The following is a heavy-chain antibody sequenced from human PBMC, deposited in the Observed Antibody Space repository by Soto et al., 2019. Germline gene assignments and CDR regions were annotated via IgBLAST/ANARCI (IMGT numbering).Heavy chain of an antibody. CDR1: GFSLSSIGVA. Sequence: QITLKESGPALVKPTQTLTLTCTFSGFSLSSIGVAVGWIRQPPGKALEWLALLYWNDDRRYSPSLKSRLTITKDPSKNQVVLTMTNMDPADTATYYCAHSASVPCCYYFDSCGQGTLVTVSS. CDR2: LYWNDDR. D-gene: IGHD1-26*01. CDR3: AHSASVPCCYYFDS. J-gene: IGHJ4*02. V-gene: IGHV2-5*01.